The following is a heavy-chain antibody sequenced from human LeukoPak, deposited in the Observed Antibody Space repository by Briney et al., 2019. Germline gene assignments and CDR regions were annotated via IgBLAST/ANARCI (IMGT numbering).Heavy chain of an antibody. Sequence: EASVKVSCKASGYTFTGYYMHWVRQAPGQGLEWMGWINPNSGGTNYAQKFQGRVTMTRDTSISTAYMELSRLRSDDTAVYYCARDREGGSYRGSWFDPWGQGTLVTVSS. D-gene: IGHD1-26*01. CDR2: INPNSGGT. CDR1: GYTFTGYY. J-gene: IGHJ5*02. CDR3: ARDREGGSYRGSWFDP. V-gene: IGHV1-2*02.